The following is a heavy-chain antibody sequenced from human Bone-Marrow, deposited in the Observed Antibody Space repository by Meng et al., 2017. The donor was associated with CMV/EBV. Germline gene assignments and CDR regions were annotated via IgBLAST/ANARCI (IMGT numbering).Heavy chain of an antibody. V-gene: IGHV3-53*01. CDR1: GFTVSSNY. D-gene: IGHD1-26*01. CDR3: ARDSEDAFDI. Sequence: GGSLTLSCAASGFTVSSNYMSWVRQAPGKGLEWVSVIYSGGSTYYADSVKGRFTISRDNSKNTLYLQMNSLRAEDTAVYYCARDSEDAFDIWGQGTMVTVSS. J-gene: IGHJ3*02. CDR2: IYSGGST.